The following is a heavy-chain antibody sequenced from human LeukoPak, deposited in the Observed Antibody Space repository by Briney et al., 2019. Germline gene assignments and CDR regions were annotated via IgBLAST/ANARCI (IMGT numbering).Heavy chain of an antibody. D-gene: IGHD5-18*01. Sequence: PGGSLRLSCAASGLTFSSTYMSWVRQTPGKGLEWLSIIYSSGSTYYTDSVKGRFTISRDNSKNTLYLQMNSLRAEDTAVYYCARAKRYSYVDYWGQGTLVTVSS. CDR1: GLTFSSTY. CDR3: ARAKRYSYVDY. CDR2: IYSSGST. J-gene: IGHJ4*02. V-gene: IGHV3-66*01.